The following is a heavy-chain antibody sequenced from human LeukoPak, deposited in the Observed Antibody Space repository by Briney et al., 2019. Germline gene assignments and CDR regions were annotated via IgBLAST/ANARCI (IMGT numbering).Heavy chain of an antibody. D-gene: IGHD2-21*02. CDR1: GGSISSGGYS. J-gene: IGHJ6*02. Sequence: SQTLSLTCAVSGGSISSGGYSWSWIRQPPGKGLEWIGYIYHSGSTYYNPSLKSRVTISVDRSKNQSSLKLSSVTAADTAVYYCARGRIVVVTANRGTYYYYGMDVWGQGTTVTVSS. CDR2: IYHSGST. CDR3: ARGRIVVVTANRGTYYYYGMDV. V-gene: IGHV4-30-2*01.